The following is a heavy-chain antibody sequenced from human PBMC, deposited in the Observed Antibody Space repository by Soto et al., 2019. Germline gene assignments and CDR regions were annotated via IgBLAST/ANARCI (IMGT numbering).Heavy chain of an antibody. CDR2: ISYDGSDK. V-gene: IGHV3-30-3*01. J-gene: IGHJ6*02. D-gene: IGHD1-26*01. Sequence: PGGSLRLSWAASGFTLSGYVLHWVRQAPGKGLEWVALISYDGSDKNYGDSVKGRFTISRDNSKNTLYLQMDSLRAEDTAMYYCATGRKWEHSYGMDVWGQGTTVTVSS. CDR3: ATGRKWEHSYGMDV. CDR1: GFTLSGYV.